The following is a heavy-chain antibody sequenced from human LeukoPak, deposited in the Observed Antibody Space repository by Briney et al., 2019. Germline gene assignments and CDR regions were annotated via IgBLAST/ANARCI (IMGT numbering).Heavy chain of an antibody. V-gene: IGHV3-23*01. CDR2: FSGSGAGT. Sequence: GGTLRLSCAASGFTFSGYAMSWVRQAPGKGLEWVSTFSGSGAGTYYADSVKGRFTISKDNSKSTVYLQMSSLRAEDTAVYYCAKGRPTTVLDYWGRGTLVTVSS. CDR3: AKGRPTTVLDY. D-gene: IGHD4-17*01. CDR1: GFTFSGYA. J-gene: IGHJ4*02.